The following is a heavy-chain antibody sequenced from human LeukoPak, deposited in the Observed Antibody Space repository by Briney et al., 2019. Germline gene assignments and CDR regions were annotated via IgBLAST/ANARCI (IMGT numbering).Heavy chain of an antibody. CDR2: VSGSGGST. CDR3: AKVIPGGAVAGTPWFDP. D-gene: IGHD6-19*01. V-gene: IGHV3-23*01. Sequence: GGSLRLSCAASGFAFSSYAMSWVRQAPGKGLEWVSFVSGSGGSTYYAGSVKGRFTISRDNSKNTLYLQMNSLRAEDTAIYYCAKVIPGGAVAGTPWFDPWGQGTLVTVSS. J-gene: IGHJ5*02. CDR1: GFAFSSYA.